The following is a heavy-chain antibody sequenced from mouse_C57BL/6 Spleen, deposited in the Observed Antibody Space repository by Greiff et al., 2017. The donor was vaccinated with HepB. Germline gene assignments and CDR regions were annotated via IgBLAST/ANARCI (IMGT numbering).Heavy chain of an antibody. J-gene: IGHJ3*01. Sequence: QVQLKQPGAELVRPGTSVKLSCKASGYTFTSYWMHWVKQRPGQGLEWIGVIDPSDSYTNYNQKFKGKATLTVDTSSSTAYMQLSSLTSEDSAVYFYASLSSSYACFAYWGQGTLVTVSA. CDR3: ASLSSSYACFAY. CDR2: IDPSDSYT. CDR1: GYTFTSYW. D-gene: IGHD1-1*01. V-gene: IGHV1-59*01.